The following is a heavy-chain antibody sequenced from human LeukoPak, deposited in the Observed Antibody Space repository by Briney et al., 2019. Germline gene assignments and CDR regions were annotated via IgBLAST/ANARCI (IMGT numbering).Heavy chain of an antibody. CDR3: GTDTVAGYY. CDR1: GYTLAELT. D-gene: IGHD4-23*01. V-gene: IGHV1-24*01. CDR2: FGPEHGET. Sequence: ASVKVSCKASGYTLAELTIHWMQQAPGKGLEWMGGFGPEHGETVYAQKFQGRVTMTEDTSTDTAYMELSSLRSEDTAVYYCGTDTVAGYYWGQGTLVTVSS. J-gene: IGHJ4*02.